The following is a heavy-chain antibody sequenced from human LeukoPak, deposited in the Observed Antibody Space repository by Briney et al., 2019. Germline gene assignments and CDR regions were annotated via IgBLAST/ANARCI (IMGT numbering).Heavy chain of an antibody. Sequence: SETLSLTCAVYGGSFSGYYWSWIRQPPGKGLEWIGEINHSGSTNYNPSLKSRVTISVDTSKNQFSLKLSPVTAADTAVYYCARRYSSSSRGDYYYGMDVWGQGTTVTVSS. D-gene: IGHD6-6*01. CDR3: ARRYSSSSRGDYYYGMDV. CDR2: INHSGST. J-gene: IGHJ6*02. V-gene: IGHV4-34*01. CDR1: GGSFSGYY.